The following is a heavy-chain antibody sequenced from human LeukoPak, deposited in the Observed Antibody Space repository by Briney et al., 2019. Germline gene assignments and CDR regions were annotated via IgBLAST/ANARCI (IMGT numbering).Heavy chain of an antibody. CDR1: GGSISSYY. CDR3: ARDIWAENWLDP. CDR2: IDYSGST. J-gene: IGHJ5*02. Sequence: PSETLSLTCTVSGGSISSYYWSWIRQPPGKGLEWIGYIDYSGSTKYNPSLKSRVTISIDTSKNQFSLKLRSVTAADTAVYYCARDIWAENWLDPWGQGTLVTVSS. V-gene: IGHV4-59*01. D-gene: IGHD2-21*01.